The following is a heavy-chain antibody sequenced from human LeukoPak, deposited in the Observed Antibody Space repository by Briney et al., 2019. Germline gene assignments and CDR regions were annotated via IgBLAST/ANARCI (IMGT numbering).Heavy chain of an antibody. Sequence: PSETLSLTCTVSGGAVTSGSHYWSWIRQPAGEGLEWIGRIYTNGKTHYNPSLKSRVLMSLDTSKNQVSLELSSVTAADTAVYYCAREESYYETSDYWYYFDYWGQGTKVIVPS. V-gene: IGHV4-61*02. CDR1: GGAVTSGSHY. CDR3: AREESYYETSDYWYYFDY. D-gene: IGHD3-22*01. J-gene: IGHJ4*02. CDR2: IYTNGKT.